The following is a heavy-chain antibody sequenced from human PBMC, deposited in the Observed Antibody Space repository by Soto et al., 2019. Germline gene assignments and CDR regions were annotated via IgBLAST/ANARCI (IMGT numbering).Heavy chain of an antibody. CDR2: IKQDGSEK. CDR3: ARDRRFGVANDY. J-gene: IGHJ4*02. Sequence: EVQLVESGGGLVQPGGSLSLSCAASGFTFSSYWMSWVRQAPGKGLEWVANIKQDGSEKYYVDSVKGRFTISRDNAKNSLYLQMNSLRVEDTAVYYCARDRRFGVANDYWGQGTLVTVSS. V-gene: IGHV3-7*03. CDR1: GFTFSSYW. D-gene: IGHD3-3*01.